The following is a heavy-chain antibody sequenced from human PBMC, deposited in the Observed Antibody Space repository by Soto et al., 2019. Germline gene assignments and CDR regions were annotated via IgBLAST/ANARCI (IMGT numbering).Heavy chain of an antibody. D-gene: IGHD6-13*01. J-gene: IGHJ4*02. CDR2: IYSGGRN. V-gene: IGHV4-4*07. CDR1: GGSLSSYY. Sequence: SETLSPTCTVSGGSLSSYYWSWIRQPAGKGLEWIGRIYSGGRNNYNPPLKSRVTMSVDTSKNQFSLRLSSVTAADTAMYYCARGSSRWDYWGQGTLVTVSS. CDR3: ARGSSRWDY.